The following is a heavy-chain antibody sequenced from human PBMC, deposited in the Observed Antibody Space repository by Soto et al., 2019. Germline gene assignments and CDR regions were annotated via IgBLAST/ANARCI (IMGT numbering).Heavy chain of an antibody. CDR2: ISGSGGST. J-gene: IGHJ4*02. D-gene: IGHD3-22*01. CDR3: AKSTYYYDSSGYFETYYFDY. V-gene: IGHV3-23*01. CDR1: GFTFSSYA. Sequence: VQLLESGGGLVQPGGSLRLSCAASGFTFSSYAMSWVRQAPGKGLEWVSAISGSGGSTYYADSVKGRFTISRDNSKNTLYLQMNSLRAEDTAVYYCAKSTYYYDSSGYFETYYFDYWGQGTLVTVSS.